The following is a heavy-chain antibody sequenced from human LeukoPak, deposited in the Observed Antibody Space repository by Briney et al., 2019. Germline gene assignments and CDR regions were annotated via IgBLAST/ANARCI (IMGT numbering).Heavy chain of an antibody. Sequence: GASVKVSCKASGGTFSSYAISWVRQAPGQGLEWMGGIIPIFGTANYAQKFQGRVTITADESTSTAYMELSSLRSEDTAVYYCASPNCGGDCYPGSYYYYYGMDVWGQGTTVTVSS. CDR2: IIPIFGTA. V-gene: IGHV1-69*13. D-gene: IGHD2-21*02. J-gene: IGHJ6*02. CDR3: ASPNCGGDCYPGSYYYYYGMDV. CDR1: GGTFSSYA.